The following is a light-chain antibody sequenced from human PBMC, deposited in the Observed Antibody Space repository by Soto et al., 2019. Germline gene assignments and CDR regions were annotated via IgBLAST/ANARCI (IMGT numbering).Light chain of an antibody. CDR2: AVS. CDR1: QSVDSRY. V-gene: IGKV3-20*01. Sequence: DIVLTQSPGTLSLSPGERATLSCRASQSVDSRYLAWYQQPPGQAPRLLNYAVSSRATGIPDRCSGSGSGTDFTLTISRLEDEDFAEYYWQQYGRSPRYSFGQGTKLEIK. J-gene: IGKJ2*03. CDR3: QQYGRSPRYS.